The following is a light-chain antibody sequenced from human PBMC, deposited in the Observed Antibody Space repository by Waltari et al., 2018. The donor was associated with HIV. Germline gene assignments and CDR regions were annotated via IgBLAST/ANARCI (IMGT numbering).Light chain of an antibody. Sequence: SHELTQPPSVSVSPGQTASITCSGDYLGDKYASWYQQKPGQSPVLVIYQDDKRPSGIPERFSGSNSGNTATLTITGTQAMDEADYYCQAWDSSTVLFGVGTKLTVL. J-gene: IGLJ2*01. CDR2: QDD. V-gene: IGLV3-1*01. CDR3: QAWDSSTVL. CDR1: YLGDKY.